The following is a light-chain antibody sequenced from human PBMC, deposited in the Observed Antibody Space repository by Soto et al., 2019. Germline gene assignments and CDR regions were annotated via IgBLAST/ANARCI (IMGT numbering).Light chain of an antibody. CDR3: QQYGSLSWT. CDR2: GAS. Sequence: EIVLTQSPGTLSLSPGERATLSCRASQSVSSNYLAWYQQKPGQAPRLLIYGASSRATGIPDRFRGSGSGTDFTLTISRLEPEYFAVYYCQQYGSLSWTFGQGTKVEIK. V-gene: IGKV3-20*01. J-gene: IGKJ1*01. CDR1: QSVSSNY.